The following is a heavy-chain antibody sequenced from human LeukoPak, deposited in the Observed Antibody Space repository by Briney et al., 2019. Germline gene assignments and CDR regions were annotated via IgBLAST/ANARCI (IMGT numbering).Heavy chain of an antibody. J-gene: IGHJ5*02. CDR1: GGTFSSYA. V-gene: IGHV1-69*13. Sequence: SVKVSCKASGGTFSSYAISWVRQAPGQGLEWMGGIIPIFGTANYAQKFQGRVTITADESTSTAYMELSSLRSEDTAVYYCARAPAMVRGVMRQYNWFDPWGQGTLVTVSS. CDR3: ARAPAMVRGVMRQYNWFDP. CDR2: IIPIFGTA. D-gene: IGHD3-10*01.